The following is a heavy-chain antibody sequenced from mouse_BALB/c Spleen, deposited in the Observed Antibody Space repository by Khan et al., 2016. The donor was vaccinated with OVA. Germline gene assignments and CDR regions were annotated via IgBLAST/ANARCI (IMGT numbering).Heavy chain of an antibody. CDR3: ARWFTY. V-gene: IGHV3-2*02. J-gene: IGHJ3*01. CDR1: GYSITSDYA. Sequence: EVQLQESGPGLVKPSQSLSLTCTVTGYSITSDYAWNWIRQFPGNKLEWMGYISYSGSTTYNPSLKSRISITRDTSKNQFFLQLNSVTTEDTATXYCARWFTYWGQGTRVTVSA. CDR2: ISYSGST.